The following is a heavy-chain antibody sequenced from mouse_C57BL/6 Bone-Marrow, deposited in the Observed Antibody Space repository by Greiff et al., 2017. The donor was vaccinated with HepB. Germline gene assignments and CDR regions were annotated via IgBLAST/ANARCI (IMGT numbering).Heavy chain of an antibody. CDR1: GYSITSGYY. Sequence: EVQLQESGPGLVKPSQSLSLTCSVTGYSITSGYYWNWIRQFPGNKLEWMGYISYDGSNNYNPSLKNRISITRDTSKNQFFLKLNSVTTEDTATYYCARGPLNWDGYAMDYWGQGTSVTVSS. CDR3: ARGPLNWDGYAMDY. D-gene: IGHD4-1*02. V-gene: IGHV3-6*01. J-gene: IGHJ4*01. CDR2: ISYDGSN.